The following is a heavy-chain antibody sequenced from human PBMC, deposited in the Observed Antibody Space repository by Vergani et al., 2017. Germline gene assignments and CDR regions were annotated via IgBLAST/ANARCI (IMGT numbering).Heavy chain of an antibody. J-gene: IGHJ5*02. CDR1: GGSISSYY. CDR2: IYYSGST. Sequence: QVQLQESGPGLVKPSETLSLTCTVSGGSISSYYWSWIRQPPGKGLEWIGYIYYSGSTNYNPSLKSRVTISVDTSKNQFSLKLSSVTAADTAVYYCARQWVGVDTAMDESVWFDPWGQGTLVTVSS. CDR3: ARQWVGVDTAMDESVWFDP. D-gene: IGHD5-18*01. V-gene: IGHV4-59*08.